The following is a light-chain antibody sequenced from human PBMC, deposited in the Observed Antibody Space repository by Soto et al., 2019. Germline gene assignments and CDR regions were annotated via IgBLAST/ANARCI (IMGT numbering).Light chain of an antibody. CDR1: QSISSY. Sequence: DIQMTQSPSSLSASVGDRVTITCRASQSISSYLNWYQQKPGKAPKLLIYAASSLQSGVPSRFSGSGSGTDFTLTISSLQPEDFATYYCQQSSSTPLTFGGGTKVDIX. CDR2: AAS. CDR3: QQSSSTPLT. V-gene: IGKV1-39*01. J-gene: IGKJ4*01.